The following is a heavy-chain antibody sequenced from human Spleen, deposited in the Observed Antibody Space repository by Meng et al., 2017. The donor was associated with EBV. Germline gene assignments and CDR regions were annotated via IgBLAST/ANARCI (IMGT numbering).Heavy chain of an antibody. J-gene: IGHJ4*02. CDR3: ARDLRGVRGVNRPFDY. CDR1: GGSISSSNW. V-gene: IGHV4-4*02. D-gene: IGHD3-10*01. Sequence: QVHAPGPGPDLVQPSGTLPLTGSVSGGSISSSNWWSWVRHPPGKGLEWIGEIYHSGSTNYNPSLNSRVTISVDKSKNQFSLKLSSVTAADTAVYYCARDLRGVRGVNRPFDYWGQGTLVTVSS. CDR2: IYHSGST.